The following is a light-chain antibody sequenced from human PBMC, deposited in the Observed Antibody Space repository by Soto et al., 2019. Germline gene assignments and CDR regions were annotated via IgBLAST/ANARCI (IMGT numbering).Light chain of an antibody. CDR1: SSNIGSNY. Sequence: QPVLTQPPSASGTPGQGVIISCSGTSSNIGSNYVYWYRLLPGTAPKLVMFSNVMRPPGVPDRFSGAKSGTSASLAISGLRPEDEADYFCAAWDASLCGWVFGGGTKLTVL. CDR2: SNV. V-gene: IGLV1-47*02. J-gene: IGLJ3*02. CDR3: AAWDASLCGWV.